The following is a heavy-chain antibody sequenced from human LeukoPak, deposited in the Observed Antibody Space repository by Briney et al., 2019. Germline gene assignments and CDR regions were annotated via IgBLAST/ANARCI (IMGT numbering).Heavy chain of an antibody. CDR3: AKDNYYDSSV. J-gene: IGHJ4*02. D-gene: IGHD3-22*01. CDR1: GFTFDDYA. CDR2: ISWDGGST. Sequence: PGGSLRLSCAASGFTFDDYAMHWVRQAPGKGLEWVSLISWDGGSTYYADSVKGRFTISRDNSKNSPYLQMNSLRAEDTALYYCAKDNYYDSSVWGQGTLVTVSS. V-gene: IGHV3-43D*03.